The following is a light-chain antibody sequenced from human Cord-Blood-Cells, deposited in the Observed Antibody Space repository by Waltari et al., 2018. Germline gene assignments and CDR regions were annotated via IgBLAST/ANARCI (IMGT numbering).Light chain of an antibody. CDR2: AAS. CDR3: QQSYSTPYN. Sequence: DIQMTQSPSSLSVSVGDRVTITCPATQSSSSYLNWYQQKPGKAPKLLIYAASSLQSGVPSRFSGSGSGTDFTLTISSLQPEDFATYYCQQSYSTPYNFGQGTKLEIK. V-gene: IGKV1-39*01. CDR1: QSSSSY. J-gene: IGKJ2*01.